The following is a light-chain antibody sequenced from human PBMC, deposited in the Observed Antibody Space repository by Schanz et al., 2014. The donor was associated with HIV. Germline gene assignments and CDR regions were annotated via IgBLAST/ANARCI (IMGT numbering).Light chain of an antibody. V-gene: IGKV3-20*01. CDR2: DAS. CDR1: QSVSDSY. J-gene: IGKJ5*01. Sequence: EIVLTQSPGSLSLSPGDRATLSCRASQSVSDSYLAWYQQKPGQAPRLLIYDASSRATDIPARFSGSGSGTDFILSISRLEPEDFAVYYCQQYGSSPITFGQGTRLEMK. CDR3: QQYGSSPIT.